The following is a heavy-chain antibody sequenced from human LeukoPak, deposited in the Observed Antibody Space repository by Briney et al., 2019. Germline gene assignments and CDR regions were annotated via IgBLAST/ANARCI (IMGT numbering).Heavy chain of an antibody. J-gene: IGHJ3*02. CDR2: INPGGGNT. Sequence: ASVKVSCKPSGYTFTNYYIHWVRLDPGQGLEWMGLINPGGGNTNYAQNFHRRVTMTRDTSASTVYMERRSRRSEDIAVYYWARIRDGYNDAYDIWGGGTVV. CDR3: ARIRDGYNDAYDI. V-gene: IGHV1-46*01. D-gene: IGHD5-24*01. CDR1: GYTFTNYY.